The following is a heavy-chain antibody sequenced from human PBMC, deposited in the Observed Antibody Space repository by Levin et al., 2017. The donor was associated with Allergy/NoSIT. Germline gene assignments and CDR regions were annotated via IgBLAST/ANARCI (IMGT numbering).Heavy chain of an antibody. CDR2: INSDGSST. D-gene: IGHD6-19*01. Sequence: PGGSLRLSCTASGFTFSSYWMHWVRQAPGKGLVWVSHINSDGSSTNYADSVKGRFTISRDNAKNTLYLQMNSLRAEDTAVYYCARGDNSGWVCWGQGTLVTVSS. CDR3: ARGDNSGWVC. V-gene: IGHV3-74*01. CDR1: GFTFSSYW. J-gene: IGHJ4*02.